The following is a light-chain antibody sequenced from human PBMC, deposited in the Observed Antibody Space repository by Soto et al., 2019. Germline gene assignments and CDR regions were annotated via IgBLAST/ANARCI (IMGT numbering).Light chain of an antibody. V-gene: IGKV1-39*01. CDR2: AAS. CDR1: QSISSY. J-gene: IGKJ5*01. CDR3: QQSYSTPPIT. Sequence: DIQMTHYPSSLSASVGDRVTITCRASQSISSYLNWYQQTPGKAPKLLIYAASSLHSGGPSRFSGSGSGTDFTLTISSLQPEDFATYYCQQSYSTPPITFGQGTRLEI.